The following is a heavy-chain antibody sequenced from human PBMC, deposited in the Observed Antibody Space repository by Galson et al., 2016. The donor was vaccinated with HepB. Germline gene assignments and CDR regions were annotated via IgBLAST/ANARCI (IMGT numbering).Heavy chain of an antibody. D-gene: IGHD3-22*01. J-gene: IGHJ4*02. Sequence: SLRLSCATSGFTLTHYGMLWVRQAPGKGLEWVSAISSRGITTFYSDSVKGRFTVSRDNSKNTLFLQMDSLRAEDTAIYYCAKDFGSTGYYQVFESWGQGTLVAVSS. CDR2: ISSRGITT. CDR1: GFTLTHYG. CDR3: AKDFGSTGYYQVFES. V-gene: IGHV3-23*01.